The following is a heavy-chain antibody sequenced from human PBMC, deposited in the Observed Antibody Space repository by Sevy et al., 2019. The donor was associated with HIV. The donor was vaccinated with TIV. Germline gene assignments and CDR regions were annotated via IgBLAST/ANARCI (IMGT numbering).Heavy chain of an antibody. Sequence: GGSLRLSCAASGFTFSSYAMHWVRQAPGKGLEWVAVISYDGSNKYYADSVKGRFIISRDNSKNTLYLQMNSLRAEDTAVYYCARKQYYYDSSGYPATQYYGMDVWGQGTTVTVSS. V-gene: IGHV3-30-3*01. CDR2: ISYDGSNK. CDR3: ARKQYYYDSSGYPATQYYGMDV. CDR1: GFTFSSYA. J-gene: IGHJ6*02. D-gene: IGHD3-22*01.